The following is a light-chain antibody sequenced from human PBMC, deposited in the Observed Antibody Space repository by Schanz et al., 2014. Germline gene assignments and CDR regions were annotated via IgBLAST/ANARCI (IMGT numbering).Light chain of an antibody. V-gene: IGLV2-8*01. CDR2: EVS. CDR1: SSDVGGYKY. Sequence: QSVLTQPPSASGSPGQSVTISCTGTSSDVGGYKYVSWYQQHPGKAPKLMIYEVSKRPSGVPDRFSGSKSGNTASLTISGLQAEDEADYYCCSYAGSYTFGFGGGTKLTVL. CDR3: CSYAGSYTFG. J-gene: IGLJ3*02.